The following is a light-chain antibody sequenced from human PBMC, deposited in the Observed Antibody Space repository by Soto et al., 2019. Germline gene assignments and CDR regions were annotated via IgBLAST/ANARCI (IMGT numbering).Light chain of an antibody. Sequence: EIVMTQSPATLSVSPGERATLAFRASQSVSTNLAWYQQKPGQAPRLLMYGASTSATGIPARFSGSGSGTEFTLTISSLQSEDFAVYYCQQYHNWPPYTFGKGTKLAIK. CDR1: QSVSTN. J-gene: IGKJ2*01. V-gene: IGKV3-15*01. CDR3: QQYHNWPPYT. CDR2: GAS.